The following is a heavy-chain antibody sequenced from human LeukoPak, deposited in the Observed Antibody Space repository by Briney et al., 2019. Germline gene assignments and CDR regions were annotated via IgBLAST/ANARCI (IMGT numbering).Heavy chain of an antibody. CDR3: NRSGYCSSTSCSDY. J-gene: IGHJ4*02. CDR2: ISGGST. V-gene: IGHV3-38-3*01. CDR1: GFTVSNNE. D-gene: IGHD2-2*01. Sequence: GGSLRLFCAASGFTVSNNEMSWVRQAPGKGLEWVSSISGGSTYYADSRKGRFTISRDNSKNTLHLQMNSLRAEDTAVYYSNRSGYCSSTSCSDYWGQGTLVTVSS.